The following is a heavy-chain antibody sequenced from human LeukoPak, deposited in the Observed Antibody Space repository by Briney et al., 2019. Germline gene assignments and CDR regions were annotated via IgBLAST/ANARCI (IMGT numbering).Heavy chain of an antibody. CDR2: FYYTGNT. Sequence: SETLSLTCAVYGGSFSGYSWSWIRQPPGKGLEWIGYFYYTGNTYYNPSLKSRVTISLDTSKNQFSLKLTSVTAADTAVYYCARGLLSSDPKFDPWGQGILVTVSS. CDR3: ARGLLSSDPKFDP. V-gene: IGHV4-30-4*07. D-gene: IGHD2/OR15-2a*01. CDR1: GGSFSGYS. J-gene: IGHJ5*02.